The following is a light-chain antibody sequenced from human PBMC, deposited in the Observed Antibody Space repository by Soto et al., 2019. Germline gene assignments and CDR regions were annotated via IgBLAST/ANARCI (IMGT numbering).Light chain of an antibody. V-gene: IGLV2-14*01. CDR2: EVN. CDR1: SSDVGGYNY. Sequence: QSALTQPASVSGSPGQSITISCTGTSSDVGGYNYVSWYQQHPGKAPKLMIYEVNNRPSGVSNPFSGSKSGNTASLTISGLQDEDEAYYYCSSHTSSYTWVFGGGTKLTVL. J-gene: IGLJ3*02. CDR3: SSHTSSYTWV.